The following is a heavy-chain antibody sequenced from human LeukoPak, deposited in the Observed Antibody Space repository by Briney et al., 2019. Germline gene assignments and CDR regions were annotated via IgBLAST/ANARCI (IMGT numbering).Heavy chain of an antibody. D-gene: IGHD3-22*01. V-gene: IGHV3-7*01. CDR1: GFTFSSYW. Sequence: GGSLRLSCAASGFTFSSYWMSWVRQAPGKGLEWVANIKQDGSEKYYVDSVKGRFTISRDNAKNSLYLQMNSLRAEDTAVYYCARDRITMIVVVANYYYYGMDVWGQGTTVTVSS. CDR2: IKQDGSEK. J-gene: IGHJ6*02. CDR3: ARDRITMIVVVANYYYYGMDV.